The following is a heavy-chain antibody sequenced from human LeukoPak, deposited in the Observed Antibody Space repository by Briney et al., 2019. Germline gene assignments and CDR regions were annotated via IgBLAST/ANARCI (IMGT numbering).Heavy chain of an antibody. CDR1: GFTFSSYA. D-gene: IGHD3-10*01. CDR2: ISGSGGST. Sequence: GGSLRLSCAASGFTFSSYAMSWVRQAPGKGREWVSAISGSGGSTYYADSVKGRFTISRDNSKNTLYLQMNSLRAEDTAVYYCAKDLYYGSGSYYNGYWGQGTLVTVSS. V-gene: IGHV3-23*01. J-gene: IGHJ4*02. CDR3: AKDLYYGSGSYYNGY.